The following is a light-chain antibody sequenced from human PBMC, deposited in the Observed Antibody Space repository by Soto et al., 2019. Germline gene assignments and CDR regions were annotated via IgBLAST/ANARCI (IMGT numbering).Light chain of an antibody. CDR1: QGISSW. CDR2: GAS. V-gene: IGKV1-5*01. J-gene: IGKJ2*01. Sequence: DIQMTQSPSTLSASVGDRVTITCRASQGISSWLAWYQQKPGKAPKLLIYGASSLESGVPSRFSGSGSVTEFTLTTDSLQPDDFAAYYCQQYSSSSPTFGQGTKLEIK. CDR3: QQYSSSSPT.